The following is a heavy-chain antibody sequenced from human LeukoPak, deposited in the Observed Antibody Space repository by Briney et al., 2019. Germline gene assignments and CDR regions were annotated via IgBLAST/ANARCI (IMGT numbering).Heavy chain of an antibody. D-gene: IGHD3-3*01. J-gene: IGHJ4*02. V-gene: IGHV3-43D*04. Sequence: GGSLRLSCAVSGFTFDDYAMHWVRQAPGKGLEWVSLISWDGGSTYYADSVKGRFTISRDNSKNSLYLQMNSLRAEDTALYYCAKDSSLEANYDFWSGYYDYWGQGTLVTVSS. CDR2: ISWDGGST. CDR1: GFTFDDYA. CDR3: AKDSSLEANYDFWSGYYDY.